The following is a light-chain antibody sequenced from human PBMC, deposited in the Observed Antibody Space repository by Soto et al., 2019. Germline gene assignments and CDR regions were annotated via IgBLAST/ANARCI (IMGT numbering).Light chain of an antibody. J-gene: IGKJ1*01. CDR2: GAS. V-gene: IGKV3-15*01. CDR3: QQYNNWPWT. CDR1: QSISGA. Sequence: EILMTQSPATLSVSPGGRATLSCRASQSISGALAWYQQTHGQSPRLLIYGASTRDTSFPARFSGSGSGTDFTLPISSLQSEDFEVYYCQQYNNWPWTFGQGTKVDIK.